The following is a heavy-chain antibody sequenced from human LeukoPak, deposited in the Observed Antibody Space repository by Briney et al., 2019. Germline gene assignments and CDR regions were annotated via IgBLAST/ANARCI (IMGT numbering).Heavy chain of an antibody. CDR1: GGSISSYY. Sequence: SETLSLTCTVSGGSISSYYWSWIRQPPGKGLEWIGYIYYSGSTNYNPSLKSRVTISVDTSKNQFSLKLSSVTAADTAVYYCERRTYYYDSSGYYYVYYFDYWGQGTLVTVSS. CDR2: IYYSGST. CDR3: ERRTYYYDSSGYYYVYYFDY. D-gene: IGHD3-22*01. V-gene: IGHV4-59*01. J-gene: IGHJ4*02.